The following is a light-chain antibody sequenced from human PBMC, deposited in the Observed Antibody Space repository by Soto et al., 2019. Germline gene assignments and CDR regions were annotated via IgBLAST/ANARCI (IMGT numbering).Light chain of an antibody. CDR3: QHRHSFPLT. CDR1: QGISNY. Sequence: DIQLTQSPSFLSESVGDRVTITCRATQGISNYLAWYQQKAGKAPKLLIHTASTLQNGVPSRFSGSRSGTEFTLTISSLQLEDLETYYCQHRHSFPLTFGGGTKVELK. J-gene: IGKJ4*01. V-gene: IGKV1-9*01. CDR2: TAS.